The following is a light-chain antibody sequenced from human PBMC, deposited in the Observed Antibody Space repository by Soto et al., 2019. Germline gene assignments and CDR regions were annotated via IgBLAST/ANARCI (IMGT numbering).Light chain of an antibody. V-gene: IGKV1-39*01. J-gene: IGKJ2*01. CDR1: QSIASS. Sequence: DIQMTQSPSSLSASVGDRVTIICRASQSIASSMNWYQQKPGKAPKLLISAASRLQSGVPSRFIGSGSGTDFTLTISSLQPEDFASYYCQQGYSTPADTFGQGTKLEIK. CDR2: AAS. CDR3: QQGYSTPADT.